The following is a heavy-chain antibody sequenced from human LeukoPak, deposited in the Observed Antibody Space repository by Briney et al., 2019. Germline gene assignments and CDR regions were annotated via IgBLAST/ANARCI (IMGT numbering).Heavy chain of an antibody. Sequence: SETLSLTCSVSGDSICSYYWTWIRQSAGKGVEWIGYIFYSGSTNYSPSLKSRVTISVDTSNNQFSLQLRSVTAADTAIYYCARGRARDGSFPWLDSWGQGTLVTVSS. J-gene: IGHJ5*01. CDR1: GDSICSYY. D-gene: IGHD3-10*01. V-gene: IGHV4-59*01. CDR3: ARGRARDGSFPWLDS. CDR2: IFYSGST.